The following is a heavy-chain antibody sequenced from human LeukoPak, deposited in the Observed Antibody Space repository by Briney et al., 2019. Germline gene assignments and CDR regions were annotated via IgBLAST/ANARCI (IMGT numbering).Heavy chain of an antibody. V-gene: IGHV4-39*01. CDR1: GGSISSSSYY. D-gene: IGHD1-26*01. Sequence: SETLSLTCTVSGGSISSSSYYWGWIRQPPGKGLEWIGSIYYSGTTYYNPSLKSRVTISVDTSKNQFSLKLSSVTAADSAVYYCARLVGATGAFDYWGLGTLVTVSS. CDR2: IYYSGTT. J-gene: IGHJ4*02. CDR3: ARLVGATGAFDY.